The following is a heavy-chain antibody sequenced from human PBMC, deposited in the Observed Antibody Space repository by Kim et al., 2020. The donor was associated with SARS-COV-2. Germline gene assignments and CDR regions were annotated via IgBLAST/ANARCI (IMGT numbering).Heavy chain of an antibody. CDR2: ISGSGGST. V-gene: IGHV3-23*01. CDR3: AKDFYTGSYYYDSSGFYRTNPFDY. Sequence: GGSLRLSCAASGFTFSSYAMSWVRQAPGKGLEWVSAISGSGGSTYYADSVKGRFTISRDNSKNTLYLQMNSLRAEDTAVYYCAKDFYTGSYYYDSSGFYRTNPFDYWGQGTLVTVSS. CDR1: GFTFSSYA. J-gene: IGHJ4*02. D-gene: IGHD3-22*01.